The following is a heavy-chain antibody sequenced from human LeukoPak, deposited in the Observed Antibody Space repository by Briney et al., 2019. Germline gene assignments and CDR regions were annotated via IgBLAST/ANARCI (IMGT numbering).Heavy chain of an antibody. D-gene: IGHD3-3*01. Sequence: GASVKVSCKASGYTFTSYDINWVRQATGQGLEWMGWMNPNSGNTGYAQKFQGRVTMTRNTPISTAYMELSSLRSEDTAVYYCARATRGEMFGNRGLYYYYMDVWGKGTTVTVSS. CDR1: GYTFTSYD. CDR3: ARATRGEMFGNRGLYYYYMDV. CDR2: MNPNSGNT. V-gene: IGHV1-8*01. J-gene: IGHJ6*03.